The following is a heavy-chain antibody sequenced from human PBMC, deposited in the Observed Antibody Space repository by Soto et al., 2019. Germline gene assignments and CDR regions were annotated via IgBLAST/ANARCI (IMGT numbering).Heavy chain of an antibody. Sequence: PGGSLRLSCAASGFTFSSYAMHWVRQAPGKGLEWVAVISYDGSNKYYADSVKGRFTISRDNSKNTLYLQMNSLRAEDTAVYYCARELSSGYYYCMDVWGQGTTVTVSS. CDR2: ISYDGSNK. CDR1: GFTFSSYA. D-gene: IGHD3-22*01. J-gene: IGHJ6*02. CDR3: ARELSSGYYYCMDV. V-gene: IGHV3-30-3*01.